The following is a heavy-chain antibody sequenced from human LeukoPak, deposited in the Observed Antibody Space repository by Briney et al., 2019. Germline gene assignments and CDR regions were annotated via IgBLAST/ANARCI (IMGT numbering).Heavy chain of an antibody. V-gene: IGHV3-30*18. J-gene: IGHJ6*02. CDR1: GFTFSSYG. CDR2: ISYEGSNK. D-gene: IGHD3-10*01. Sequence: GRSLRLSCAASGFTFSSYGMHWVRQAPGKGRECVAVISYEGSNKYYTDSVKGRFTISRDNSKNTLYLQMNSLRAEDTAVYYCAKDGRGEYYYGSGSRKHYYYYGMDVWGQGTTVTVSS. CDR3: AKDGRGEYYYGSGSRKHYYYYGMDV.